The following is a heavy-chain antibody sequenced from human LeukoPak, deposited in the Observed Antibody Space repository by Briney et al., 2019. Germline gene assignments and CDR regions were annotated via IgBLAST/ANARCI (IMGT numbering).Heavy chain of an antibody. J-gene: IGHJ4*02. CDR3: ARDGRRGVTTVDY. CDR1: GFTFSSYE. V-gene: IGHV3-48*03. Sequence: GGSLRLSCAASGFTFSSYEMNWVRQAPGKGLEWVSYISSSGSTIYYADSVKGRFTISRDNAKNSLYLQMNSLRAEDTAVYYYARDGRRGVTTVDYWGQGTLVTVSS. D-gene: IGHD4-17*01. CDR2: ISSSGSTI.